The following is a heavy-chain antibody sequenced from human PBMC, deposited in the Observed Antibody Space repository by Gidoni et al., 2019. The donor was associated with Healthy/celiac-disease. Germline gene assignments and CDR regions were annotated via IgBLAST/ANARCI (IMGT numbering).Heavy chain of an antibody. CDR3: ARHGDIVATEVWFDP. CDR1: GGSIRSSRYY. Sequence: QLQLQESGPGLVKPSETLSLTRTVSGGSIRSSRYYWGWIRQPPGKGLESLGSIYYSGRTYYHPSLKSRVTISVDTSKNQFSLKLSSVTAADTAVYYCARHGDIVATEVWFDPWGQGTLVTVSS. D-gene: IGHD5-12*01. V-gene: IGHV4-39*01. CDR2: IYYSGRT. J-gene: IGHJ5*02.